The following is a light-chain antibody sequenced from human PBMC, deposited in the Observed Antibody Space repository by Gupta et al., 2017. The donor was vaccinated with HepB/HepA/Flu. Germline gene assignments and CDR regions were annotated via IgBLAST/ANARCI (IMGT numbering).Light chain of an antibody. J-gene: IGKJ1*01. V-gene: IGKV1-39*01. CDR1: QTIGNF. CDR3: QHTYSLIRT. Sequence: DLLLTQSPSSLSAFVGERVTISCRASQTIGNFLNWYQHKARKPPKLLIFGSSKVVSRVPSRFSGSGSGTKFTLTITRRQPEDFATYSCQHTYSLIRTFGQGTKVDI. CDR2: GSS.